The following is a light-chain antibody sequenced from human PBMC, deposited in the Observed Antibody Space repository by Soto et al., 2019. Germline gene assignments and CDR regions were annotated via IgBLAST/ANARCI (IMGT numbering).Light chain of an antibody. V-gene: IGKV3-11*01. CDR2: DAS. J-gene: IGKJ5*01. CDR1: QSVSSY. Sequence: EIGFKLSPATLSLSPGERASLSCRASQSVSSYLAWYQQKPGQAPRLLIYDASNRATGIPARFSGSGSGTDFTLTISSLEPEDFAVYYCQQRSNWPPITFGHGTRLEIK. CDR3: QQRSNWPPIT.